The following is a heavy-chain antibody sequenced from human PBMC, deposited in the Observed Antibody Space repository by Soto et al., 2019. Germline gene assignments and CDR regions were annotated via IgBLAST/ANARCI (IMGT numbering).Heavy chain of an antibody. Sequence: PSETLSLTCTVSGGSISSYYWSWIRQPPEKGLEWIGYIYYSGSTNYNPSLKSRVTISVDTSKNQFSLKLSSVTAADTAVYYCARLYYDILTGYPTFDYWGQGTLVTVSS. J-gene: IGHJ4*02. D-gene: IGHD3-9*01. CDR2: IYYSGST. CDR3: ARLYYDILTGYPTFDY. CDR1: GGSISSYY. V-gene: IGHV4-59*08.